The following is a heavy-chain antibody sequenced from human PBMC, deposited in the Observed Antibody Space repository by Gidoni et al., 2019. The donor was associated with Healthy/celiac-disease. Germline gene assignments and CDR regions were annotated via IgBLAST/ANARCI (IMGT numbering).Heavy chain of an antibody. J-gene: IGHJ5*02. V-gene: IGHV3-23*01. D-gene: IGHD2-2*01. Sequence: EVQLLESGGGLVQPGGSLRLSCAASGFTFSSYAMSWVRQAPGKGLEWVSAISGSGGSTYYADSVKGRFTISRDNSKNTLYLQMNSLRAEDTAVYYCAKDQDIVVVPAALADWFDPWGQGTLVTVSS. CDR1: GFTFSSYA. CDR2: ISGSGGST. CDR3: AKDQDIVVVPAALADWFDP.